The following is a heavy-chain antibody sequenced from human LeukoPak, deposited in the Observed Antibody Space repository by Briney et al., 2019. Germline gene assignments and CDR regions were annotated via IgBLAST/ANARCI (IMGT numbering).Heavy chain of an antibody. D-gene: IGHD6-6*01. CDR3: AREYSSSSGLRAFDI. Sequence: GGSLRLSCAASGFTFNSYSMNWVRQAPGKGLEWVSYISSSSSTIYYADSVKGRFTISRDNAKTSLFLQMHSLTAEDTAVYYCAREYSSSSGLRAFDIWGQGTMVTVSS. J-gene: IGHJ3*02. CDR2: ISSSSSTI. CDR1: GFTFNSYS. V-gene: IGHV3-48*01.